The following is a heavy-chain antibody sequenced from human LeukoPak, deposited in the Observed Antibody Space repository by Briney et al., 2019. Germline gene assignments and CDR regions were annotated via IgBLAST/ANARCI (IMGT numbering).Heavy chain of an antibody. V-gene: IGHV3-53*01. D-gene: IGHD6-13*01. CDR2: IYSGGST. CDR1: GFTVSSNY. J-gene: IGHJ4*02. Sequence: PGGSLRLSCAASGFTVSSNYMSWVRQAPGKGLEWVSVIYSGGSTYYADSVKGRFTISRDNSKNTLYLQMNSLRAEDTAVYYCARDGAIAAAGTPYFDYWGQGTLVTVSS. CDR3: ARDGAIAAAGTPYFDY.